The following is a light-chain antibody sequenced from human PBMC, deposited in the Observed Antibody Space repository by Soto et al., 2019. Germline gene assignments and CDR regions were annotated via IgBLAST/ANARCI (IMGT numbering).Light chain of an antibody. V-gene: IGKV1-5*01. CDR2: DAS. Sequence: DIQMTQSPSTLSASVGDRVTITCRASQNINSWLAWYQQKPGKAPKFLIYDASSLESGVPSRFSGSGSGTEFTLTISSLQPDDFATYHCQHYNSYLWTFGQGTKVEIK. CDR3: QHYNSYLWT. J-gene: IGKJ1*01. CDR1: QNINSW.